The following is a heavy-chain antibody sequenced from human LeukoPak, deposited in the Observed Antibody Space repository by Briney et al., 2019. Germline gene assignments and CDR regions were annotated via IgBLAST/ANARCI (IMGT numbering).Heavy chain of an antibody. CDR1: GFTVSSNY. CDR3: ARGPPTSRSGAHFDY. Sequence: GGSLRLSCAASGFTVSSNYMSWVRQAPGKGLEWVSVIYSGGSTYYADSVKGRFIISRDDSKNTLYVEMNSLRLDDTAIYYCARGPPTSRSGAHFDYWGQGSLVTVSP. CDR2: IYSGGST. D-gene: IGHD5-12*01. J-gene: IGHJ4*02. V-gene: IGHV3-53*05.